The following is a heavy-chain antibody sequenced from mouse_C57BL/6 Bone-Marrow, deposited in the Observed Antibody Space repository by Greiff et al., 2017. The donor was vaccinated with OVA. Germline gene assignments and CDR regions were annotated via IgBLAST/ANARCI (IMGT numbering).Heavy chain of an antibody. V-gene: IGHV5-4*01. CDR2: ISDGGSYT. J-gene: IGHJ2*01. Sequence: EVKPVESGGGLVKPGGSLKLSCAASGFTFSSYAMSWVRQTPEKRLEWVATISDGGSYTYYPDNVKGRFTISRDNAKNNLYLQMSHLKSEDTAMYYCARDYYKDYWGQGTTLTVSS. CDR3: ARDYYKDY. CDR1: GFTFSSYA. D-gene: IGHD2-12*01.